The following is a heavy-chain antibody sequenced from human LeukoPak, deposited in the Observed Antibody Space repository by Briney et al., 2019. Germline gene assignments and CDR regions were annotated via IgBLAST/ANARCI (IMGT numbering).Heavy chain of an antibody. D-gene: IGHD4-23*01. CDR1: GFTFDDYA. J-gene: IGHJ5*02. CDR3: AKANGGNSIGWFDP. Sequence: GRSLRLSCAASGFTFDDYAMHWVRQAPGKGLEWVAGISWNSGSIGYADSVKGRFTISRDNAKNSLYLQMNSLRAEDTALYYCAKANGGNSIGWFDPWGQGTLVTVSS. CDR2: ISWNSGSI. V-gene: IGHV3-9*01.